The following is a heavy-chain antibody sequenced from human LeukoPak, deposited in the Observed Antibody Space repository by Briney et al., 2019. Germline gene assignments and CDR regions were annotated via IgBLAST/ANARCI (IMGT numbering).Heavy chain of an antibody. CDR3: ARARSSYGYGDAFDI. J-gene: IGHJ3*02. V-gene: IGHV3-21*01. CDR1: GFTFSSYS. Sequence: GGSLRLSCAASGFTFSSYSMNWVRQAPGKGLEWVSCISSSSSYIYYADSVKGRFTISRDNSKNTLYLQMNSLRAEDTAVYYCARARSSYGYGDAFDIWGQGTMVTVSS. CDR2: ISSSSSYI. D-gene: IGHD5-18*01.